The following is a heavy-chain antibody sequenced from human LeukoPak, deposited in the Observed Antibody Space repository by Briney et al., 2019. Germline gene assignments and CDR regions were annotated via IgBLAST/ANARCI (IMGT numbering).Heavy chain of an antibody. Sequence: GGSLRLSCAASGFTFSSCSMNWVRQAPGKGLEWVSSISSSSSYIYYADSVKGRFTISRDNAKNSLYLQMNSLRAEDTAVYYCASGGGYSRYDYETYYYYMDVWGKGTTVTVSS. J-gene: IGHJ6*03. V-gene: IGHV3-21*01. CDR3: ASGGGYSRYDYETYYYYMDV. CDR1: GFTFSSCS. CDR2: ISSSSSYI. D-gene: IGHD5-12*01.